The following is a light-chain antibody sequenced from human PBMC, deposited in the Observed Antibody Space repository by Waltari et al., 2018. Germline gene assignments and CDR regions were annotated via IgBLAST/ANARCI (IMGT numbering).Light chain of an antibody. Sequence: EIVMTHSPATLSVSPGDRAPLSCRASQSVSSNLAWYQQKPGQAPRLLIYSASTRATVIPAKFSGSGSGTEFTLTISSLQSEDFAVYYCQQYNNWPPFTFGQGTRLEIK. J-gene: IGKJ5*01. CDR2: SAS. CDR1: QSVSSN. CDR3: QQYNNWPPFT. V-gene: IGKV3-15*01.